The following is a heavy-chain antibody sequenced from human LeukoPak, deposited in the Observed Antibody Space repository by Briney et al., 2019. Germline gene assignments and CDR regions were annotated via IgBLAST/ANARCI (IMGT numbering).Heavy chain of an antibody. Sequence: GGSLRLSCAASGLTFINFGMTWVRQAPGKGLEWVSSISSGSTYIYYADSVKGRFTISRDNAKNSLYLQMNSLRAEDTAVYYCARVRYGDFAFDIWGQGTMVTVSS. CDR3: ARVRYGDFAFDI. CDR2: ISSGSTYI. D-gene: IGHD4-17*01. CDR1: GLTFINFG. V-gene: IGHV3-21*01. J-gene: IGHJ3*02.